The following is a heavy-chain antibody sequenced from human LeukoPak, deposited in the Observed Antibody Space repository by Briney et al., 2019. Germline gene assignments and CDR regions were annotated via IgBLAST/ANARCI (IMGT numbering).Heavy chain of an antibody. Sequence: ASVKVSCTAPGYTFKDYFIHWVRQAPGQGLEWMGWMTPNSVATKYAQKFQGRVTMTKDTSINTAYMDLRRLRPDDTAVYYCARALEGPYSSSPLDFWGPGTLVSVSS. V-gene: IGHV1-2*02. CDR1: GYTFKDYF. D-gene: IGHD3-22*01. CDR3: ARALEGPYSSSPLDF. J-gene: IGHJ4*02. CDR2: MTPNSVAT.